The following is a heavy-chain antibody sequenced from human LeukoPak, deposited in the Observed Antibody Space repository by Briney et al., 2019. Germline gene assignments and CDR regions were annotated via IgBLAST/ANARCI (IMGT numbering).Heavy chain of an antibody. CDR3: ALSEGYCSGGSCYPRADFDI. D-gene: IGHD2-15*01. CDR1: GYTFTSYD. Sequence: GASVKVSCKASGYTFTSYDINWVRQATGQGLEWMGWMNPNSGNTGYAQKFQGRVTMTRNTSISTAYMELSSLRSEDTAVYYCALSEGYCSGGSCYPRADFDIWGQGTMVTVSS. CDR2: MNPNSGNT. V-gene: IGHV1-8*01. J-gene: IGHJ3*02.